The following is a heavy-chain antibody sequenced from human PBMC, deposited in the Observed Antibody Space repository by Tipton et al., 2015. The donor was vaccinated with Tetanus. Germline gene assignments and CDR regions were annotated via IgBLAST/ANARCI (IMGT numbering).Heavy chain of an antibody. CDR1: GFTFSSYP. CDR2: IAGTAGST. D-gene: IGHD4-17*01. Sequence: SLRLSCAASGFTFSSYPMAWVRQAPGKGLEWVSGIAGTAGSTYYRDSVRGRFTVSRDNSKDTLYVQMDSLRAEDTAVYYCARGPYHYGDYYFDYWGRGTPVTVSS. J-gene: IGHJ4*02. V-gene: IGHV3-23*01. CDR3: ARGPYHYGDYYFDY.